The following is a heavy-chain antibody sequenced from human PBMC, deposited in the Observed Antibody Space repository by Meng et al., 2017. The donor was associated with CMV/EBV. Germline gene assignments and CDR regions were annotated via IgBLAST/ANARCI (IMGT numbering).Heavy chain of an antibody. D-gene: IGHD1-26*01. V-gene: IGHV3-33*01. J-gene: IGHJ4*02. Sequence: CAGSGFTLSSEGMHRARQAPGKGLEWVAVIWYDGSNKYYADSVKGRFTISRDNSKTTLYLQMNSLRAEDTAVYYCAREPYSGSYYFDYWGQGTLVTVSS. CDR3: AREPYSGSYYFDY. CDR2: IWYDGSNK. CDR1: GFTLSSEG.